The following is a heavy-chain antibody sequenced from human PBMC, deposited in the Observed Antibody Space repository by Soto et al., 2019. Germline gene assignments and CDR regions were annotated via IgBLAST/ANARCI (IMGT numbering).Heavy chain of an antibody. Sequence: EVQLVESGGGLVQPGGSLRLSCAASGFTSSSYWMHWVRQAPGKGLVWVSRINSDGSSTSYSDSVKGRFTISRDNAKNTLYLQMNSLSAEDTAVYYCASPRYYYYMDVWGKGTTVTVSS. V-gene: IGHV3-74*01. CDR3: ASPRYYYYMDV. CDR1: GFTSSSYW. CDR2: INSDGSST. J-gene: IGHJ6*03.